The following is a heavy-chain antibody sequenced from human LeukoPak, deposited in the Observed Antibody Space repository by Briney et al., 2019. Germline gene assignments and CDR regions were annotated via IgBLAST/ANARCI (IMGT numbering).Heavy chain of an antibody. CDR3: AKADTARLSQLVGEAPAPDY. D-gene: IGHD1-26*01. J-gene: IGHJ4*02. V-gene: IGHV4-59*01. CDR1: GGSISSYY. CDR2: IYYSGST. Sequence: SETLSLTCTVSGGSISSYYWSWIRQPPGKGLEWIGYIYYSGSTNYNPSLKSRVTISVDTSKNQFSLKLSSVTAADTAVYYCAKADTARLSQLVGEAPAPDYWGQGTLVTVSS.